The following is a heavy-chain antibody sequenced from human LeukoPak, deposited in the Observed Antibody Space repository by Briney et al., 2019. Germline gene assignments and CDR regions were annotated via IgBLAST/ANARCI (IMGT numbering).Heavy chain of an antibody. D-gene: IGHD3-22*01. V-gene: IGHV4-30-4*08. CDR2: IYYSGST. J-gene: IGHJ4*02. CDR3: ARTLLGYYYDSSGYYFDY. Sequence: SETLSLTCTVSGGSISSGDYYWSWIRQPPGKGLEWIGYIYYSGSTYYNPSLKSRVTISVDTSKNQFSLKLSSVTAADTAVYYCARTLLGYYYDSSGYYFDYWGQGTLVTVSS. CDR1: GGSISSGDYY.